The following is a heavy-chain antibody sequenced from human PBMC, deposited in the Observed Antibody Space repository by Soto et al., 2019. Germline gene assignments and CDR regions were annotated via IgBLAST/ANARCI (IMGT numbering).Heavy chain of an antibody. J-gene: IGHJ4*02. CDR2: ITGSGGGT. CDR3: AKRPLTAAGFDY. Sequence: GGSLRLSCAASGFTFSNYAMTWVRQAPGKGLEWVSVITGSGGGTYFVDSVKGRFTISRDDSKNTVYLQMNSLRAEDTAVYYCAKRPLTAAGFDYWGQGTLVTVSS. V-gene: IGHV3-23*01. CDR1: GFTFSNYA. D-gene: IGHD6-13*01.